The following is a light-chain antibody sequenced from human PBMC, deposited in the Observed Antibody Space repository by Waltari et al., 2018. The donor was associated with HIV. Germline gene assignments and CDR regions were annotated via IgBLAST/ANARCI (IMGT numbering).Light chain of an antibody. CDR2: GAS. CDR3: QQSSTVPRT. V-gene: IGKV1-39*01. J-gene: IGKJ1*01. Sequence: RVTITCRASHNINSYLNWYHQKPGKAPKLLIYGASSLHSGVPSRFSGSGSGTDFTLTISSLQPEDFGTYYCQQSSTVPRTFGQGTKVEIK. CDR1: HNINSY.